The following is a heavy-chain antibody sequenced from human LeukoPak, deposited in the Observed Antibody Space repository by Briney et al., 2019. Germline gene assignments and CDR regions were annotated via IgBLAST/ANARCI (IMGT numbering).Heavy chain of an antibody. CDR1: GFTFSSYG. J-gene: IGHJ3*02. V-gene: IGHV3-30*03. D-gene: IGHD2-2*01. CDR3: ARDEGYCSSTSCYSDDAFDI. Sequence: GGSLRLSCAASGFTFSSYGMHWVRQAPGKGLGWVAVISYDGSNKYYADSVKGRFTISRDNSKNTLYLQMNSLRAEDTAVYYCARDEGYCSSTSCYSDDAFDIWGQGTMVTVSS. CDR2: ISYDGSNK.